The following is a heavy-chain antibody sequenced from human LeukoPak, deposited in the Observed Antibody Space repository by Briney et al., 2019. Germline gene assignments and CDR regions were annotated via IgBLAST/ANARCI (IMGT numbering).Heavy chain of an antibody. CDR3: ARHVDYSRNYYHYGMDV. J-gene: IGHJ6*02. V-gene: IGHV4-59*08. D-gene: IGHD4-11*01. CDR1: GGSISSYY. Sequence: PSETLSLTCTVSGGSISSYYWSWIRQPPGKGLEWIGYIYYSGSTNYNPSLKSRVTISVDASKNQFSLKLSSVTAADTAVYYCARHVDYSRNYYHYGMDVWGQGTTVTVSS. CDR2: IYYSGST.